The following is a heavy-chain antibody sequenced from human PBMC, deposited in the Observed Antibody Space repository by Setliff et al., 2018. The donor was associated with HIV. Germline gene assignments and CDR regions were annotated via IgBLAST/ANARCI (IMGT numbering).Heavy chain of an antibody. CDR2: LSSKGQA. D-gene: IGHD2-21*01. CDR1: GYSMSSGYY. J-gene: IGHJ4*02. CDR3: AAQDLDLVKYYYMDY. V-gene: IGHV4-38-2*01. Sequence: SETLSLTCGVSGYSMSSGYYWAWIRQPPGKGLEWIGALSSKGQAYYNPSLKSRVAISIDSSKNLFSLRLDSLTAADTAVYYCAAQDLDLVKYYYMDYWGPGALVTVSS.